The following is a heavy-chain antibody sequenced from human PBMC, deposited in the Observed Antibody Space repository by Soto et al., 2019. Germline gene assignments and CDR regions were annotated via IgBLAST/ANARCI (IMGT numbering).Heavy chain of an antibody. J-gene: IGHJ4*02. CDR2: IYYTGST. D-gene: IGHD4-17*01. CDR3: ARGGSYGDFFDY. CDR1: GGSMSSNY. V-gene: IGHV4-59*01. Sequence: SETLSLTCTVSGGSMSSNYWTWIRQSPGKGLEWIGYIYYTGSTKYNPSLKSRVTISLDTSKNPFSLRLTSVTSADTAVYYCARGGSYGDFFDYWGQGAQVTVSS.